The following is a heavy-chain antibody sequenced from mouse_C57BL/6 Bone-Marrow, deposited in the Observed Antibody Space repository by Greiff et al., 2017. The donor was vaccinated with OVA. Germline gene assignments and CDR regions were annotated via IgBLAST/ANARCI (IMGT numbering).Heavy chain of an antibody. D-gene: IGHD1-1*01. CDR1: GYTFTSYW. Sequence: QVQLQQPGAELVKPGASVKLSCKASGYTFTSYWMHWVKQRPGHGLEWIGMIHPNSGSTNYNEKFKSKATLTVDKSSSTAYMQLSSLTSEDSAVYYGARYYDGSSWFAYWGQGTLVTVSA. CDR3: ARYYDGSSWFAY. J-gene: IGHJ3*01. CDR2: IHPNSGST. V-gene: IGHV1-64*01.